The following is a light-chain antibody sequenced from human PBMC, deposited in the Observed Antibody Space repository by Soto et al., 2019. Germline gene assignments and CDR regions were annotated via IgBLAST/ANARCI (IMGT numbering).Light chain of an antibody. CDR3: SSYTSISTLVV. V-gene: IGLV2-14*01. J-gene: IGLJ1*01. CDR2: DVS. CDR1: SSDVGGYNY. Sequence: QSALTQPASVSGSPGQSITISCTGTSSDVGGYNYVSWYQQHPGKAPKLMIYDVSNRPSGVSNRFSGSKSGNTASLTISGLQAEDEADYYCSSYTSISTLVVFGTGTKFTVL.